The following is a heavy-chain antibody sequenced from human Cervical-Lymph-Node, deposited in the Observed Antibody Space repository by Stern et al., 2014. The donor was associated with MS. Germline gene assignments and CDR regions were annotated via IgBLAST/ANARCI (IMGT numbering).Heavy chain of an antibody. CDR1: GFTFNTHA. CDR2: ISSDGSDK. J-gene: IGHJ4*01. CDR3: ARTPGHDFWTYFDY. V-gene: IGHV3-30*04. Sequence: MQLVDSGGGLVQPGTSLRLSCAASGFTFNTHALYWVRQAPGKAVEWVAVISSDGSDKFYTASVKGRFSISRDNSNNMLFLQMNSLRPDDTAVYSCARTPGHDFWTYFDYWGHGVLVTVSS. D-gene: IGHD3-3*01.